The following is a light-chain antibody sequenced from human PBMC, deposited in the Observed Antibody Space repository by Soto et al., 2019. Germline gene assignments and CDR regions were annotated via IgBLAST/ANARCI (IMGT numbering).Light chain of an antibody. V-gene: IGKV3-11*01. Sequence: EIVLTQSPATLSLSPGERATLSCRASQSVSSYLAWYQQKPGQAPRLLIYGASNRATGIPARFSGSGSGTDFPLTISSLEPEDLAVYYCQQRSNWPPITFGQGTRLEIK. CDR1: QSVSSY. J-gene: IGKJ5*01. CDR2: GAS. CDR3: QQRSNWPPIT.